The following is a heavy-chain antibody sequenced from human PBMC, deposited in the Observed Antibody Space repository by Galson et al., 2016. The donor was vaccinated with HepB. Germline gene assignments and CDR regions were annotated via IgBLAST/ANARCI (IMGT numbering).Heavy chain of an antibody. V-gene: IGHV3-23*01. Sequence: SLRLSCAGSGFTFATYPMSWVRQAPGKGLEWVSGISGSGGGIDYADSVKGRFTISRDNSKNTVHLQMGSLRAEDTAVYYCAKGRGSRLTMVRGVLDPFDIWCRGTLVTVSA. D-gene: IGHD3-10*01. CDR3: AKGRGSRLTMVRGVLDPFDI. CDR2: ISGSGGGI. CDR1: GFTFATYP. J-gene: IGHJ3*02.